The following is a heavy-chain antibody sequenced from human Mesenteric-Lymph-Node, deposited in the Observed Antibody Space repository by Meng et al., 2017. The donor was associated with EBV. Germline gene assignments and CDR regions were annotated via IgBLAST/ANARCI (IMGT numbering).Heavy chain of an antibody. CDR2: INHSGFS. D-gene: IGHD3-16*02. V-gene: IGHV4-34*01. J-gene: IGHJ4*02. Sequence: VQLQQWGVGLLKPSETLSLNCAVSGGSFSGFYWTWIRQSPGRDLEWIGEINHSGFSKYNPSLKSRLTISLDTSKNQVSLTLGSVTAADTAVYYCARIRSIWGTYQNYYFDSWGQGTLVTVSS. CDR3: ARIRSIWGTYQNYYFDS. CDR1: GGSFSGFY.